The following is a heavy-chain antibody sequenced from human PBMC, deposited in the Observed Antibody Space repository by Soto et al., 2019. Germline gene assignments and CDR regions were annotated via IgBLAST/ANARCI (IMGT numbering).Heavy chain of an antibody. CDR2: ISYDGSNK. V-gene: IGHV3-30-3*01. CDR1: GFTFSSYA. J-gene: IGHJ4*02. Sequence: GGSLRLSCAASGFTFSSYAMHWVRQAPGKGLEWVAVISYDGSNKYYADSVKGRFTISRDNSKNTLYLQMNSLRAEDTAVYYCARDRDIVLMVYAIGYYFDYWGQGTLVTVSS. D-gene: IGHD2-8*01. CDR3: ARDRDIVLMVYAIGYYFDY.